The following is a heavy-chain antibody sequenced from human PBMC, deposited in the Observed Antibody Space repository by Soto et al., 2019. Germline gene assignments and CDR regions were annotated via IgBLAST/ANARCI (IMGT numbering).Heavy chain of an antibody. CDR1: GYTFTTYE. Sequence: ASVKVSCKASGYTFTTYEINWGLQATLQGLEWMGWMNPNNGNTGYAQKFQGRVTMTRNTSMSTAYMELSSLTSEDTAVYYCARGDSFTSSWYWFDSWGQGTPVTVSS. J-gene: IGHJ5*01. V-gene: IGHV1-8*01. D-gene: IGHD6-13*01. CDR2: MNPNNGNT. CDR3: ARGDSFTSSWYWFDS.